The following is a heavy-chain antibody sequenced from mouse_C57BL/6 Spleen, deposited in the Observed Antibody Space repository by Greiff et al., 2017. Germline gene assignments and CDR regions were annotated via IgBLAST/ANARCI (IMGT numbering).Heavy chain of an antibody. CDR3: AKEGSGSFDD. CDR1: GFSLTSYG. J-gene: IGHJ2*01. CDR2: ICGGGST. V-gene: IGHV2-5*01. D-gene: IGHD3-1*01. Sequence: QVQLQESGPGLVQPSPSLSITCTVSGFSLTSYGVHWVRQSPGKGLEWLGVICGGGSTDYNAAFMSRLSITKDNSKSLVFCKMNSLQADDTAICDGAKEGSGSFDDWGQGTTLTVSS.